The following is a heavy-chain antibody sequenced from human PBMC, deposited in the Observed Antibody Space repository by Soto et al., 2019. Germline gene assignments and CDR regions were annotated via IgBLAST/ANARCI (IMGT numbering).Heavy chain of an antibody. D-gene: IGHD3-22*01. J-gene: IGHJ5*02. CDR1: GGSITSGAYY. Sequence: PSETLSLTCAVSGGSITSGAYYWTWIRQHPGKGLEWIAYIHYSGRTYYNPSLKSRVTISVDTSNNQFSLKLNSVSAADTAVYYCARYYFDSSGYSNWFDPWGQRTLVTVSS. CDR3: ARYYFDSSGYSNWFDP. CDR2: IHYSGRT. V-gene: IGHV4-31*11.